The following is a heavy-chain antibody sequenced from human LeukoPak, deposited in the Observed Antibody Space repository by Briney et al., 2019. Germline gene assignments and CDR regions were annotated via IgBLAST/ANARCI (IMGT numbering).Heavy chain of an antibody. CDR3: ARGWELPLHGMDV. CDR2: IYPGDSDT. CDR1: GYSFTSYW. J-gene: IGHJ6*02. D-gene: IGHD1-26*01. V-gene: IGHV5-51*01. Sequence: GESLKISCKGSGYSFTSYWIGWVRQMPGKGLEWMGIIYPGDSDTRYSPSFQGQVTISADKSISTAYLQWSSLKASDTAVYYCARGWELPLHGMDVWGQGTTVTVSS.